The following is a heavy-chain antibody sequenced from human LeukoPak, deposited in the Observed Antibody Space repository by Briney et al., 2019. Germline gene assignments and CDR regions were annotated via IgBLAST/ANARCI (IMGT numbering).Heavy chain of an antibody. Sequence: GASVKVSCKASGYTFTSYAMHWVRQAPGQRLEWMGWINAGNGNTEYSQKFQGRVTITRDTSASTAYMELSSLRSEDTAVYYCARDQVSSGYYPPFDYWGQGTLVTVSS. V-gene: IGHV1-3*01. CDR2: INAGNGNT. CDR3: ARDQVSSGYYPPFDY. D-gene: IGHD3-22*01. J-gene: IGHJ4*02. CDR1: GYTFTSYA.